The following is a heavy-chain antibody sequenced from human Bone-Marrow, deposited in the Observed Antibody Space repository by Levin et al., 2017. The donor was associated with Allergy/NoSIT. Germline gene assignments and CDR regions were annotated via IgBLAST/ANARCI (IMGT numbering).Heavy chain of an antibody. D-gene: IGHD7-27*01. V-gene: IGHV3-30*03. CDR2: TSYDGNYK. J-gene: IGHJ2*01. CDR1: GFTFSSYG. CDR3: ARGTGGTGRYFDV. Sequence: GESLKISWAASGFTFSSYGMDWVRQAPGKGLEWVAMTSYDGNYKNYVDSVRGRFTISRENSESTLYLYMNNLRPEDTAVYFCARGTGGTGRYFDVWGRGTLVTVSS.